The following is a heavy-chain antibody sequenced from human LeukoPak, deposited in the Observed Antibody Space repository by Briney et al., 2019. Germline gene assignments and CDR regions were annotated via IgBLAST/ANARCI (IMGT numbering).Heavy chain of an antibody. CDR1: GYTLTELS. CDR2: FDPEDGGT. Sequence: ASVKVSCKVSGYTLTELSMHWVRQAPGKGLEWMGGFDPEDGGTIYAQKFQGRVTMTEDTSTDTAYMELSSLRSEDTAVYYCATVPDIVVVVAATPGFGFDPWGQGTLVTVSS. V-gene: IGHV1-24*01. CDR3: ATVPDIVVVVAATPGFGFDP. J-gene: IGHJ5*02. D-gene: IGHD2-15*01.